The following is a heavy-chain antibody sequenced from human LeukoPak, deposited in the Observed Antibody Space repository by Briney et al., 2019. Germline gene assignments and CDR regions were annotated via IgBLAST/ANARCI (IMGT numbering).Heavy chain of an antibody. CDR1: GYTFTSYD. V-gene: IGHV1-8*01. CDR2: MNPNSGNT. J-gene: IGHJ5*02. CDR3: ARRYYYGSGSYYSWFDP. D-gene: IGHD3-10*01. Sequence: ASVKVSCKASGYTFTSYDINWVRQATGQGLEWMGWMNPNSGNTGYAQKFQGRVTMTRSTSISTAYMELSSLRSEDTAVYYCARRYYYGSGSYYSWFDPWGQGTLVTVSS.